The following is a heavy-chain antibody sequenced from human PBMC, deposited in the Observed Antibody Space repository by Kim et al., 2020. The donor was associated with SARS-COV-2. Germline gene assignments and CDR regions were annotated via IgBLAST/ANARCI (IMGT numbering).Heavy chain of an antibody. CDR1: GYTFTDYG. CDR3: AREEFMAGYGMDV. J-gene: IGHJ6*02. CDR2: VNTNNNNT. D-gene: IGHD3-22*01. V-gene: IGHV1-3*04. Sequence: ASVKVSCKASGYTFTDYGLHWVRQAPGQRLEWMGWVNTNNNNTKYSQTFHGRLTLTWDTSANTGYMELTSLRSEDTAVYYCAREEFMAGYGMDVWGQGTTVTVSS.